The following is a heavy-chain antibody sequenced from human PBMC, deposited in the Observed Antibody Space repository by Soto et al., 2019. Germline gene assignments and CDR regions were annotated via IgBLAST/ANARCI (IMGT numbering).Heavy chain of an antibody. Sequence: PGGSLRLSCAASGFTFDDYAMHWVRQAPGKGLEWVSGISWNSGSIGYADSVKGRFTISRDNAKNTLYLQLNSLRAEDTAIYFCARGHGDFSGNYFDYWGQGTLVTVSS. J-gene: IGHJ4*02. CDR1: GFTFDDYA. V-gene: IGHV3-9*01. D-gene: IGHD4-17*01. CDR2: ISWNSGSI. CDR3: ARGHGDFSGNYFDY.